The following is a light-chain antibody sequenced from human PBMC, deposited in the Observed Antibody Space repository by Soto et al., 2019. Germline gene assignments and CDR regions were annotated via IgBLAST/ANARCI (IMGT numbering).Light chain of an antibody. CDR2: DAS. CDR1: QSISTW. Sequence: DIQLTQSPSTLSASLGDRVTITCRASQSISTWLAGYQQKPGKTPSLLIYDASTLETGVPSRFSGRGSGTEFTLTISSLQPDDFATYYCQQYNTYTLYTFGQGTKLEIK. J-gene: IGKJ2*01. CDR3: QQYNTYTLYT. V-gene: IGKV1-5*01.